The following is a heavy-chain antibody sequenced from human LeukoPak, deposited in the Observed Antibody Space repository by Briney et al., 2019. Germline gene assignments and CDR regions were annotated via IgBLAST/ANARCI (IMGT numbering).Heavy chain of an antibody. D-gene: IGHD3-16*01. CDR1: GFSFSSYW. J-gene: IGHJ5*02. Sequence: GGSLRLSCAATGFSFSSYWMSWVRQAPGKGLEWVAFIGYDGSKKYYRDSVKGRFTISRDNSRNTLYLQMNSLRTEDTAVYYCGRTNSYDYVDPWGQGTLVTVSS. V-gene: IGHV3-30*02. CDR3: GRTNSYDYVDP. CDR2: IGYDGSKK.